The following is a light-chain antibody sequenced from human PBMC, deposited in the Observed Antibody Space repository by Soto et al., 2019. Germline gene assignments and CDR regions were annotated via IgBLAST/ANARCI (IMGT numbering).Light chain of an antibody. CDR1: QSILYSSNNKRY. V-gene: IGKV4-1*01. CDR3: QQYYSTPWT. CDR2: WAS. Sequence: DIVMTQSPDSLAVSLGERATIKCKSSQSILYSSNNKRYLAWYQQKPGQSPKLLIYWASTRESVVPDRFSGSGSGTDFTLTISSLQAEDVAVYFCQQYYSTPWTFDQGTKVEIK. J-gene: IGKJ1*01.